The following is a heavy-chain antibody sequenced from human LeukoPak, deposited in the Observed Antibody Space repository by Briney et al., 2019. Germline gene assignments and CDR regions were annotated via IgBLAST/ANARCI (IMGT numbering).Heavy chain of an antibody. D-gene: IGHD2-15*01. CDR1: GFTFSTYW. CDR3: ARRRYWRSGGCLYDF. V-gene: IGHV3-74*01. J-gene: IGHJ4*02. Sequence: GGSLRLSCAASGFTFSTYWMHWVRQAPGKGLVWVSGIQSDVTNTNYADSVKGRFTISSHNAKNTLFLQVNRQRADHTDGYFCARRRYWRSGGCLYDFWGQGTRVRVST. CDR2: IQSDVTNT.